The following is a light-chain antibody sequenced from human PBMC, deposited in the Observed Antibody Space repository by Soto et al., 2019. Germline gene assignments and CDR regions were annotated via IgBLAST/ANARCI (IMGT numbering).Light chain of an antibody. CDR2: EGG. CDR1: SSDVGSYNL. CDR3: CSYVGSSTSWV. V-gene: IGLV2-23*01. Sequence: QSALTQPASVSGSPGQSITISCTGTSSDVGSYNLVSWYQQHPGKAPKLMIYEGGKRPSGVSNRFSGSKSGNTASLTISGLQTEDEADYYCCSYVGSSTSWVFGGGTKLTVL. J-gene: IGLJ3*02.